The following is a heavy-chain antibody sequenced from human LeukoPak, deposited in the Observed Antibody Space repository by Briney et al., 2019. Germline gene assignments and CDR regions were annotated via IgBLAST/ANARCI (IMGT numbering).Heavy chain of an antibody. CDR2: IYHSGNS. J-gene: IGHJ4*02. CDR1: GGSIIDHY. Sequence: SETLSLTCTVSGGSIIDHYWSWLRQPPGKGLEWIGYIYHSGNSNSHPSLKSQVTLSVDTSKNQFSLHLDSVTAADTAVYYCARVKDIVLMVYAIDYWGQGTLVTVSS. CDR3: ARVKDIVLMVYAIDY. V-gene: IGHV4-59*11. D-gene: IGHD2-8*01.